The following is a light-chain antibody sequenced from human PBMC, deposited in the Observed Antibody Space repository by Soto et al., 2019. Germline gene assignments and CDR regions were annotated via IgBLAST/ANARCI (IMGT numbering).Light chain of an antibody. CDR1: QSISRW. CDR3: QQYNSYSPWT. J-gene: IGKJ3*01. V-gene: IGKV1-5*01. CDR2: DAS. Sequence: IHMSHSHSPLSTSVGARAAITLRASQSISRWLAWYQQKPGKAPKLLIYDASSLQTGVPSRFGGGGSGTEFTLTISGLQPDDFATYYCQQYNSYSPWTVAPVTMVDI.